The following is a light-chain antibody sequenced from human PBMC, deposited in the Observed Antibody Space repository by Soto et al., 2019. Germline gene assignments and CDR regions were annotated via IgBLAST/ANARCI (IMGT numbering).Light chain of an antibody. Sequence: QSVLTQPPSVSAAPGQKVTISCSGSTSNIGSESVSWFQHLPGTAPKLLIYDNTERPSGIPDRFSASTSDSSATLAITGLQTGDEADYYCATWDSSLNAGVFGGGTQLTVL. CDR3: ATWDSSLNAGV. J-gene: IGLJ3*02. CDR1: TSNIGSES. V-gene: IGLV1-51*01. CDR2: DNT.